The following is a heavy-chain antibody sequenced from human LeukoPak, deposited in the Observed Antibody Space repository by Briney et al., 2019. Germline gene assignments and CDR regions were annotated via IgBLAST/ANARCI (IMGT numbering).Heavy chain of an antibody. CDR2: IYYSGST. CDR3: AREAYYYGSGTDP. CDR1: GGSISSYY. Sequence: PSETLSLTCTVSGGSISSYYWSWIRQPPGKGLEWIGYIYYSGSTNYNPSLKSRVTISVDTSKNQFSLKLSSVTAADTAVYYCAREAYYYGSGTDPWGQGTLVTVSS. J-gene: IGHJ5*02. D-gene: IGHD3-10*01. V-gene: IGHV4-59*12.